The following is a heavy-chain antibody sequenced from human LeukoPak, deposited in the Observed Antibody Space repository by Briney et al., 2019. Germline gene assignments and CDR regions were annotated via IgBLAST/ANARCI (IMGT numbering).Heavy chain of an antibody. V-gene: IGHV4-31*03. D-gene: IGHD2-2*01. CDR3: ARCLNQLRSNWFDP. CDR2: IYYSGST. J-gene: IGHJ5*02. Sequence: SETLSLTCTVSGGSISSGGYYWSWLRQHPGKGLGWIGYIYYSGSTYYNPSLKSRVTISVDASKNQFSLKLSSVTAADTAVYYCARCLNQLRSNWFDPWGQGTLVTVSS. CDR1: GGSISSGGYY.